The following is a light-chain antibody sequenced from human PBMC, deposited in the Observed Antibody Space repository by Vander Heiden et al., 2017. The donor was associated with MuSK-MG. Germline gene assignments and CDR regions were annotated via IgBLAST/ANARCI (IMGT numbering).Light chain of an antibody. CDR3: AASDDSLSGHVV. V-gene: IGLV1-47*02. CDR1: SSNIGSNY. CDR2: SNN. Sequence: QSVLTQPPSASGTPGRRVTISCSGSSSNIGSNYVYWYQQLPGTAPKLLIYSNNQRPSGVPDRFSGSNSGTSASLAISGLRSEDEADYYCAASDDSLSGHVVFGGGTKLTVL. J-gene: IGLJ2*01.